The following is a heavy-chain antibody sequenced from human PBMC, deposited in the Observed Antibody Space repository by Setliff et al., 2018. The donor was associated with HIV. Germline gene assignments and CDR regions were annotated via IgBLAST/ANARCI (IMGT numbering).Heavy chain of an antibody. CDR1: GYTFTSYD. D-gene: IGHD2-15*01. CDR2: MNPNSGNT. V-gene: IGHV1-8*01. Sequence: ASVKVSCKASGYTFTSYDINWVRQATGQGLEWMGWMNPNSGNTGYAQKFQGRVTRTRNTSISTAYMELSSLRSEDTAVYYCARGAGTWYEALDFDYWGQGTLVTVSS. J-gene: IGHJ4*02. CDR3: ARGAGTWYEALDFDY.